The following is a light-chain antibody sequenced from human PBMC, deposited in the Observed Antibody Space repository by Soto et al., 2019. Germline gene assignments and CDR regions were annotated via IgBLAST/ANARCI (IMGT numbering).Light chain of an antibody. CDR3: QQRSNLLT. Sequence: EIVLTQSPATLSLSPGERATLSCRASQSVSSYLAWYQQKPGQAPRLLIYDASNRATGIPARFSGIGSGTDFTLTISSLEPEAFAVYYCQQRSNLLTFGGGTKVKSK. CDR2: DAS. V-gene: IGKV3-11*01. CDR1: QSVSSY. J-gene: IGKJ4*01.